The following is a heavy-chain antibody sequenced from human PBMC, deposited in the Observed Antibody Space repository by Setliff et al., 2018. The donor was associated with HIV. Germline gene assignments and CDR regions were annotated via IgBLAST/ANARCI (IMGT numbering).Heavy chain of an antibody. Sequence: GGSLRLSCAASEFTFSTYSMNWVRQAPGKGLEWVSSISSSSSYIFYADSVKGRFTISRDNAKNSVYLQMNSLRAEDTAVYHCVRTGGSPDEGGYMDVWGTGTTVTVSS. D-gene: IGHD2-8*02. CDR1: EFTFSTYS. CDR2: ISSSSSYI. CDR3: VRTGGSPDEGGYMDV. J-gene: IGHJ6*04. V-gene: IGHV3-21*04.